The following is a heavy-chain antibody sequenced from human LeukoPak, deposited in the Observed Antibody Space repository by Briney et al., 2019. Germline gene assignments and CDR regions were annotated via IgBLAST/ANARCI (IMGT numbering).Heavy chain of an antibody. J-gene: IGHJ4*02. CDR3: ARVVDTGYFDF. CDR2: ISANGDST. Sequence: GGSLSLSCAASGFTLSSYSMHWDSQAPGDGLEYVSAISANGDSTYYTNSVEGRFIISRDNSKNTLYLQMGSLRAEDMAVYYCARVVDTGYFDFWGQGTLVTVSS. D-gene: IGHD1-26*01. V-gene: IGHV3-64*01. CDR1: GFTLSSYS.